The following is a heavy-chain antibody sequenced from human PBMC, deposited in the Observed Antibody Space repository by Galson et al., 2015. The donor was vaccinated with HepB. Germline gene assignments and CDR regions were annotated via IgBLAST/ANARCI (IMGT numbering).Heavy chain of an antibody. D-gene: IGHD3-9*01. Sequence: SLRLSCAASGFTFSSYSMNWVRQAPGKGLEWVSSISSSSSYIYYADSVKGGFTISRDNAKNSLYLQMNSLRAEDTAVYYCASELYDILTGGYDYWGQGTLVTVSS. CDR1: GFTFSSYS. CDR2: ISSSSSYI. V-gene: IGHV3-21*01. CDR3: ASELYDILTGGYDY. J-gene: IGHJ4*02.